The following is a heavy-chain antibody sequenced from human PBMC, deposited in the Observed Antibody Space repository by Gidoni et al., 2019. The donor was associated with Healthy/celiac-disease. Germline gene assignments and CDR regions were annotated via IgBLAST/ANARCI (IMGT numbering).Heavy chain of an antibody. Sequence: QVQLVESGGGVVQPGRSLRLPCAASGFTFSSYAMHWVRQAPGKGLEWVAVISYDGSNKYYADSVKGRFTISRDNSKNTLYLQMNSLRAEDTAVYYCARNGEMATIFGYGMDVWGQGTTVTVSS. V-gene: IGHV3-30-3*01. CDR1: GFTFSSYA. CDR3: ARNGEMATIFGYGMDV. J-gene: IGHJ6*02. CDR2: ISYDGSNK. D-gene: IGHD3-3*01.